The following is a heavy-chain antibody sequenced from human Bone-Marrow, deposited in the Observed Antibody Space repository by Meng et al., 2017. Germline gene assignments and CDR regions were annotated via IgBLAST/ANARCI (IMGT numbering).Heavy chain of an antibody. J-gene: IGHJ4*02. Sequence: SLKISCAASGFTFDDYAMHWVRQAPGKGLEWVSGISWNSGSIGYADSVKGRFTISRDNAKNSLYLQMNSLRAEDTAVYYCARDDILTVFDYWGQGTLVTVSS. CDR2: ISWNSGSI. V-gene: IGHV3-9*01. CDR1: GFTFDDYA. CDR3: ARDDILTVFDY. D-gene: IGHD3-9*01.